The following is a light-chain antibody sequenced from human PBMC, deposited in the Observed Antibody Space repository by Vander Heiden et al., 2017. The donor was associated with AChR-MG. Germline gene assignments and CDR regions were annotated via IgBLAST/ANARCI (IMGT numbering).Light chain of an antibody. CDR3: CSRDSSDSHVV. CDR2: GKD. J-gene: IGLJ2*01. Sequence: SSELTPDPAVSVASGQTTRRTCQGDSLKRYYASWFQQKPGQAPVLVIHGKDNRPSGISDRFSGSDSEDTASLTITGAQAEDEADYYCCSRDSSDSHVVFGGGTKLTVL. CDR1: SLKRYY. V-gene: IGLV3-19*01.